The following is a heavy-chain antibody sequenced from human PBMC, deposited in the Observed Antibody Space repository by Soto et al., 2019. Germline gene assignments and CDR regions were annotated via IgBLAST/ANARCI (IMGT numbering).Heavy chain of an antibody. Sequence: SGGSLRLSCAASGFTFSSYSMNWVRQAPGKGLEWVSSLLRSGSSAYYADSVRGRFTISSDTSANSLYLQMDNLRAEDTAIYYCAKDAISGDGIWLMDSWGQGTVVTVSS. CDR1: GFTFSSYS. CDR2: LLRSGSSA. CDR3: AKDAISGDGIWLMDS. J-gene: IGHJ5*02. D-gene: IGHD4-17*01. V-gene: IGHV3-23*01.